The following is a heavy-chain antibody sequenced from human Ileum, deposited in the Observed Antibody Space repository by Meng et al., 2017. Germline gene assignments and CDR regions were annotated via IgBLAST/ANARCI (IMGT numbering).Heavy chain of an antibody. CDR2: IYYSGST. J-gene: IGHJ4*02. D-gene: IGHD6-19*01. CDR3: SRGGGWYVY. Sequence: GSLRLSCTVSGGSISSYYWSWIRQPPGKGLEWMGSIYYSGSTNYRPSLKSRLTISVDTSKSQFSLKLSSVTAADTAVYYCSRGGGWYVYWGQGTLVTVSS. V-gene: IGHV4-59*01. CDR1: GGSISSYY.